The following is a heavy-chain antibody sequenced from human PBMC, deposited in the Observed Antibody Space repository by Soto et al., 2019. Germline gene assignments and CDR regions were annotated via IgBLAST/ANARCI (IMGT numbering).Heavy chain of an antibody. J-gene: IGHJ5*02. CDR2: IYPGDSDT. Sequence: PGESLKISCKGSGYNFTNNCIGWVRQMPGKGLEWMGIIYPGDSDTRYSPSFQGQVTISADKSISTAYLQWSSLKASDTAMYYCARWGDSSSWSWFDTWGQGTLVTVSS. V-gene: IGHV5-51*01. D-gene: IGHD6-13*01. CDR3: ARWGDSSSWSWFDT. CDR1: GYNFTNNC.